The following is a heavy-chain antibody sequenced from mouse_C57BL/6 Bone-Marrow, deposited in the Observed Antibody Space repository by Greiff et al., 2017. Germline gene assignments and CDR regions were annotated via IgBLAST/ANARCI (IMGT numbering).Heavy chain of an antibody. CDR1: GYTFTSYD. V-gene: IGHV1-85*01. CDR3: ARGLRAMDY. Sequence: VKLQESGPELVTPGASVKLSCKASGYTFTSYDINWVKQRTGQGLEWIGWIYPRDGSPKYNEKFKGKATLTVDTSSSTAYMELRSLTSEDSAVYFCARGLRAMDYWGQGTSVTVSS. J-gene: IGHJ4*01. CDR2: IYPRDGSP.